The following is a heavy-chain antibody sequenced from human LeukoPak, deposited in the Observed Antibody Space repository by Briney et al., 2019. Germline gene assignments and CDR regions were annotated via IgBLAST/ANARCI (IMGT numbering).Heavy chain of an antibody. CDR3: ARAGIIMITFGGAAFDY. CDR1: GYTFTSYG. J-gene: IGHJ4*02. CDR2: ISAYNGNT. V-gene: IGHV1-18*01. Sequence: ASVKVSCKASGYTFTSYGISWVRQAPGQGLEWMGWISAYNGNTNYAQKLQGRVTMTTDTSTSTAYMELRSLRSDDTAVYYCARAGIIMITFGGAAFDYWGQGTLVTVSS. D-gene: IGHD3-16*01.